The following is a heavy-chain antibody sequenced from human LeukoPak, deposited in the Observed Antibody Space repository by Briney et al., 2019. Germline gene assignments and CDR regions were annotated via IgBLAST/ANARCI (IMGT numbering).Heavy chain of an antibody. CDR1: GFTFGSFW. Sequence: GSLRLSCAASGFTFGSFWMHWVRQAPGKGLVWVSRINSDVSSTSYADSVKGGFTISRANAKNSLFLQMNTRRAEATAVYYFARDEYNWNVDAFDIWGQGTVVTVSS. V-gene: IGHV3-74*01. J-gene: IGHJ3*02. D-gene: IGHD1-20*01. CDR3: ARDEYNWNVDAFDI. CDR2: INSDVSST.